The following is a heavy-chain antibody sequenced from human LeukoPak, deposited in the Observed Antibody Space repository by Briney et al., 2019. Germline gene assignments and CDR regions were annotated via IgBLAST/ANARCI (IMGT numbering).Heavy chain of an antibody. Sequence: ASVKVSCKASGYTFTGYYMHWVRQAPGQGLEWMGWINPNSGGTNYAQKFQGRVTMTRDTSISTAYMELSRLRSDDTAVYYCARVEGTAPPSRYYMDVWGKGTTVTISS. CDR2: INPNSGGT. J-gene: IGHJ6*03. V-gene: IGHV1-2*02. D-gene: IGHD1-1*01. CDR1: GYTFTGYY. CDR3: ARVEGTAPPSRYYMDV.